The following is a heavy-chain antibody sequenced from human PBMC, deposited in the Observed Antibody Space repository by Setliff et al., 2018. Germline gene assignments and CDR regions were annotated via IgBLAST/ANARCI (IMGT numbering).Heavy chain of an antibody. CDR2: INPSSGRT. V-gene: IGHV1-46*01. J-gene: IGHJ3*02. CDR1: GYTFTSHY. Sequence: ASVKVSCKASGYTFTSHYMHWVRQATGLGLEWMGTINPSSGRTSYAQKFQGRVTMNRDTSMSPVYMDMSSLSSEDTAVYYCARDVFPYHYEGAFDIWGQGTMVTVSS. D-gene: IGHD3-22*01. CDR3: ARDVFPYHYEGAFDI.